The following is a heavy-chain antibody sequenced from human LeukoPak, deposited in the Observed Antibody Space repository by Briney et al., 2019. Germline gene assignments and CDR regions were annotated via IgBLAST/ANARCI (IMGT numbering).Heavy chain of an antibody. J-gene: IGHJ4*02. Sequence: GGSLRLSCAASGFTFSSYSMNWVRQAPGKGLEWVSSISSSSSYIYYADSVKGRFTISRDNAKNSLYLQMNSLRAEDTAGYYCARDFRSEEWELLSAQRPYYFDYWGQGTLVTVSS. V-gene: IGHV3-21*01. CDR1: GFTFSSYS. CDR3: ARDFRSEEWELLSAQRPYYFDY. CDR2: ISSSSSYI. D-gene: IGHD1-26*01.